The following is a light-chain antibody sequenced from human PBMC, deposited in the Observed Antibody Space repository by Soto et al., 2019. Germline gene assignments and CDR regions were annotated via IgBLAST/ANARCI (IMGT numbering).Light chain of an antibody. CDR2: GAS. Sequence: FLTQSPGTLSLSPGEIATLCWSAIQTVSITYLTWYQQKPGQAPRLLIFGASKRATGIPDRFSGSGSGRDFTLTISGLEPEDFAVYYCQQYGSSPLISFGQGTRLEIK. V-gene: IGKV3-20*01. J-gene: IGKJ5*01. CDR1: QTVSITY. CDR3: QQYGSSPLIS.